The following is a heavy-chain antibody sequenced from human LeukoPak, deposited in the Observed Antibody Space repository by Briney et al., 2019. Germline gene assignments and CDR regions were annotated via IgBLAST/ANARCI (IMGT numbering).Heavy chain of an antibody. CDR1: GYTFTGYY. Sequence: ASVKVSCKASGYTFTGYYMHWVRQAPGQGLEWMGWINPNSGGTNYAQKFQGRVTMTRDTSISTAYMELSRLRSDDTAVYYCVRMRLPAIKKENWFDPWGQGTLVTVSS. CDR2: INPNSGGT. J-gene: IGHJ5*02. V-gene: IGHV1-2*02. D-gene: IGHD2-2*01. CDR3: VRMRLPAIKKENWFDP.